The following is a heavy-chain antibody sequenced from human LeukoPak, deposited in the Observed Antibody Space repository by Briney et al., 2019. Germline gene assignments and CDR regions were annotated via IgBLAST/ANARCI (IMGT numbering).Heavy chain of an antibody. CDR1: GFTFSTYN. CDR3: ARDWLALPDY. V-gene: IGHV3-48*02. D-gene: IGHD6-19*01. J-gene: IGHJ4*02. CDR2: IDSSSSTI. Sequence: GGSLRLSCVASGFTFSTYNMNWVRQAPGKGLEWVSSIDSSSSTIYYANSVKGRFTISKDNAKNSLYLQMNSLRDEDTAVYYCARDWLALPDYRGQGTLVTVSS.